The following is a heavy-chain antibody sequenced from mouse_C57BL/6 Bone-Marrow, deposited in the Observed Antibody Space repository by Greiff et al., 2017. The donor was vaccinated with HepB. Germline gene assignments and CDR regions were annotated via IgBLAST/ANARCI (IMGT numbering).Heavy chain of an antibody. V-gene: IGHV1-82*01. Sequence: QVQLQQSGPELVKPGASVKISCKASGYAFSSSWMNWVKQRPGKGLEWIGRIYPGDGDTNYNGKFKGKATLTADKSSSAAYMQLSSLTSEDSAVYFCARGDHYYGSSYGYYFDYWGQGTTLTVSS. CDR3: ARGDHYYGSSYGYYFDY. CDR2: IYPGDGDT. D-gene: IGHD1-1*01. CDR1: GYAFSSSW. J-gene: IGHJ2*01.